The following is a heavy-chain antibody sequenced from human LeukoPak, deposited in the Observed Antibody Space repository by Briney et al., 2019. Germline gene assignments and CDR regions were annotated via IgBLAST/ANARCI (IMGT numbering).Heavy chain of an antibody. CDR1: GGSFSDYY. Sequence: PSETLSLTCAVYGGSFSDYYWSWIRQPPGKGLEWFGEVNHSGSTNYNPSLKSRVTISVDTSKDQFSLKLSSVTVADTAVYYCARALPLNYYDSSGFYFPFDYWGQGTLVTVSS. D-gene: IGHD3-22*01. V-gene: IGHV4-34*01. J-gene: IGHJ4*02. CDR3: ARALPLNYYDSSGFYFPFDY. CDR2: VNHSGST.